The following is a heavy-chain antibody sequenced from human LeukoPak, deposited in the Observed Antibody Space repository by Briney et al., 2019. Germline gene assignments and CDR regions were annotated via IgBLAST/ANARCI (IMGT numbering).Heavy chain of an antibody. V-gene: IGHV3-11*05. CDR1: GFSFGDYF. CDR3: ARVVTTAAAGTVDY. Sequence: GGSLRLSCAASGFSFGDYFMTWIRHAPGQGLEWVSYIGPSTTLTPYAASVKGRFTISRDNAENSLYLQMDSLRAEDTALYYCARVVTTAAAGTVDYWGQGTLVTVSS. D-gene: IGHD6-13*01. J-gene: IGHJ4*02. CDR2: IGPSTTLT.